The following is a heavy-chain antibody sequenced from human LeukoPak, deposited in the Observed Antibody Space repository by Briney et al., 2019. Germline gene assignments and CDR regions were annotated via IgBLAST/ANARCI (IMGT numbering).Heavy chain of an antibody. D-gene: IGHD3-22*01. Sequence: GGSLRLSCAASGFTFSSYAMSWVRQAPGKGLEWVSTFSGSDGSTYYADSVKGRFTISRDNSKNTLYLQMISLRAEDTAVYYCAKVPHHITYYYDSSGYVFDYWGQGTLVTVSS. V-gene: IGHV3-23*01. CDR2: FSGSDGST. CDR1: GFTFSSYA. CDR3: AKVPHHITYYYDSSGYVFDY. J-gene: IGHJ4*02.